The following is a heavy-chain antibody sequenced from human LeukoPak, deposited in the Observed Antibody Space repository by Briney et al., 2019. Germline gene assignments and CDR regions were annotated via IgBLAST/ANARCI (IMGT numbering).Heavy chain of an antibody. J-gene: IGHJ3*02. CDR3: TTDLEESGAFDI. CDR1: GSTFSNAW. Sequence: PGGSLRLSCAASGSTFSNAWMSWVRQAPGKGLEWVGRIKSKTDGGTTDYAAPVKGRCTISRDDSKNTLYLQMNSLKTEDTAVYYCTTDLEESGAFDIWGQGTMVTVSS. D-gene: IGHD1-1*01. CDR2: IKSKTDGGTT. V-gene: IGHV3-15*01.